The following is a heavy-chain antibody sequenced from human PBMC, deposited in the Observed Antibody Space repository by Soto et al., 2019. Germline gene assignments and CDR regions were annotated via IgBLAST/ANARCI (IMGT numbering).Heavy chain of an antibody. D-gene: IGHD3-3*01. CDR2: IYYSGST. Sequence: TSETLSLTCAVYGGSFSGYYWSWIRQPPGKGLEWIGYIYYSGSTNYNPSLKSRVTISVDTSKNQFSLKLSSVTAADTAVYYCARHDFWSGYYYLDYWGQGTLVTVSS. CDR3: ARHDFWSGYYYLDY. CDR1: GGSFSGYY. J-gene: IGHJ4*02. V-gene: IGHV4-59*01.